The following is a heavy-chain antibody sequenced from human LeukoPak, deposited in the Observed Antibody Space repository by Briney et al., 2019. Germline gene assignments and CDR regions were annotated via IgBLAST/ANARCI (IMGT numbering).Heavy chain of an antibody. CDR1: GFTFSSYV. CDR3: ARSWYFDL. V-gene: IGHV3-23*01. J-gene: IGHJ2*01. Sequence: PGGSVTLSCSASGFTFSSYVMMGLRQAPGRGLDWLTPTTGSGAHPDYAHPLKRRFTIARDNSKNTLSLQMNSLRAEDTVVYYCARSWYFDLWGRGTLVTVSS. CDR2: TTGSGAHP.